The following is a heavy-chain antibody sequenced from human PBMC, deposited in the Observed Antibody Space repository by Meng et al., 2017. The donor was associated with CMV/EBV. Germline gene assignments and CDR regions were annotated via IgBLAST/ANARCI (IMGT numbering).Heavy chain of an antibody. J-gene: IGHJ5*02. V-gene: IGHV4-4*07. D-gene: IGHD2-15*01. Sequence: HLQESGPGLGRPAGTLSLTCTAAGGSISSSDWGWTRQPAGTGLEWIGRIDTSGSTTYNPSLKSRVTMSVDTSKNQFSLKLSSVTAADTAVYYCARSMVVAGDWFDPWGQGTLVTVSS. CDR3: ARSMVVAGDWFDP. CDR1: GGSISSSD. CDR2: IDTSGST.